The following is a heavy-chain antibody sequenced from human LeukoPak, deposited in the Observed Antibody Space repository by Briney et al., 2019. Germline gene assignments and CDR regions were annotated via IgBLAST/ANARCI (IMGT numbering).Heavy chain of an antibody. CDR3: ARVISSSPNYYYYMDV. J-gene: IGHJ6*03. V-gene: IGHV1-69*13. D-gene: IGHD6-6*01. Sequence: GASVKVSCKASGGTFSSYAISWVRQAPGQGLEWMGGIIPIFGTANYAQKFQGRVTITADESTSTAYMELSSLRSEDTAVYYCARVISSSPNYYYYMDVWGKGTMVTVSS. CDR1: GGTFSSYA. CDR2: IIPIFGTA.